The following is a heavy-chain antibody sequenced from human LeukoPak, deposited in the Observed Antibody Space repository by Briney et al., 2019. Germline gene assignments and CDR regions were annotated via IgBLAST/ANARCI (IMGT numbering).Heavy chain of an antibody. CDR2: IIPILGIA. D-gene: IGHD1-1*01. J-gene: IGHJ4*02. V-gene: IGHV1-69*04. CDR1: GGTFSSYA. Sequence: SVKVSCKASGGTFSSYAISWVRQAPGQGLEWMGRIIPILGIANYAQKFQGRVTMTRDTSISTAYMELSRLRSDDTAVYYCARARRQERRPPFDYWGQGTLVTVSS. CDR3: ARARRQERRPPFDY.